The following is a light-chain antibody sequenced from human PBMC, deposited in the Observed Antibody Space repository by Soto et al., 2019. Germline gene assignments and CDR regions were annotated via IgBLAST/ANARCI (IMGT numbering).Light chain of an antibody. Sequence: QSVLTQPASVSGSPGQSITISCTGTGSDVIDYSYVSWYQQHPGKAPKLMIFEVSNRPSGISNRFSGSKSGNTASLTISGLQAEDEADYYCSSYTSTSTLVFGGGTKLTVL. CDR2: EVS. CDR3: SSYTSTSTLV. CDR1: GSDVIDYSY. V-gene: IGLV2-14*01. J-gene: IGLJ2*01.